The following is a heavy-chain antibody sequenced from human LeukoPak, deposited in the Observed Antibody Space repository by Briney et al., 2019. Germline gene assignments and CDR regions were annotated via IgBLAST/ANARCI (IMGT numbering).Heavy chain of an antibody. V-gene: IGHV4-34*01. CDR3: AAGVNGGADY. Sequence: SETLSLTCAVYGGSFSGYYWSWIRQPPGKGLEWIGEINHSGSTNYNPSLKSRVTISLDTSKNQFSLQLSSVTAADTAVYYCAAGVNGGADYWGQGTLVTVAS. J-gene: IGHJ4*02. CDR2: INHSGST. CDR1: GGSFSGYY. D-gene: IGHD7-27*01.